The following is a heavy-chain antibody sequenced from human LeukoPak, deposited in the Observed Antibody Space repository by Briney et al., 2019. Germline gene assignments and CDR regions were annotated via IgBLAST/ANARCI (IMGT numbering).Heavy chain of an antibody. Sequence: GGSLRLSCTPSGFPPSSKYMCGVRKASGRGLEWFSFIRSDATTAYADSVQGRFTISRDDSKNTLYLQMNSLRVEDTAVYYCARRRGGYGEGEFDYWGQGTLVTVSS. CDR2: IRSDATT. D-gene: IGHD4-17*01. CDR1: GFPPSSKY. CDR3: ARRRGGYGEGEFDY. V-gene: IGHV3-66*04. J-gene: IGHJ4*02.